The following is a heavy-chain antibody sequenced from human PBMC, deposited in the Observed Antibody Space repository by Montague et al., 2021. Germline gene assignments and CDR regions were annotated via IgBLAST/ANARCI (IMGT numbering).Heavy chain of an antibody. Sequence: SETLSLTCTVTGGSISEFYWSWIRQSPKKGLEWIGYIYDSGTTNYNPSLKSRVTISADTSMNQFSLNLRSVTAADTAVYFCARRLGIRAPFDYWGQGTLVTVSS. CDR3: ARRLGIRAPFDY. J-gene: IGHJ4*02. CDR1: GGSISEFY. D-gene: IGHD7-27*01. V-gene: IGHV4-59*08. CDR2: IYDSGTT.